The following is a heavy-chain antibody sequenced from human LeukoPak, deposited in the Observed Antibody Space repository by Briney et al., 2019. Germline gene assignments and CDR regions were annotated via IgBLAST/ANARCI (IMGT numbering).Heavy chain of an antibody. J-gene: IGHJ4*02. Sequence: SETLSLTCTVSGGSFSSGSYYWSWIRQPPGKGLEWIGYIYYSGSTNYNPSLKSRVTISVDTSKNQFSLKLSSVTAADTAVYYCARDGVVAAVFDYWGQGTLVTVSS. CDR3: ARDGVVAAVFDY. CDR2: IYYSGST. D-gene: IGHD2-15*01. CDR1: GGSFSSGSYY. V-gene: IGHV4-61*01.